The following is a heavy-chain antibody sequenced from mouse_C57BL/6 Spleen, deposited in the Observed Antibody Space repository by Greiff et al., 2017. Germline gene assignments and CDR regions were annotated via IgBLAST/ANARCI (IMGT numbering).Heavy chain of an antibody. J-gene: IGHJ4*01. Sequence: QVQLQQPGAELVKPGASVKLSCKASGYTFTSYWMPWVKQRPGQGLEWIGMIHPNSGSTTNNEKFKSKATLTVDKSSITAYMQLSSLTSADSSVYYCARPYYYGSSYGPYAMDYWGQGTSVTVSS. CDR3: ARPYYYGSSYGPYAMDY. V-gene: IGHV1-64*01. CDR2: IHPNSGST. D-gene: IGHD1-1*01. CDR1: GYTFTSYW.